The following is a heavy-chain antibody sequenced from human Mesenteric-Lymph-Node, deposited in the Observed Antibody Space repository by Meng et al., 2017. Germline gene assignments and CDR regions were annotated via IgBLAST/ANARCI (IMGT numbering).Heavy chain of an antibody. V-gene: IGHV3-43D*03. Sequence: GGSLRLSCAASGFTFDDYAMHWVRQAPGKGLEWVSLISWDGGSTYYADSVKGRFTISRDNSKNSLYLQMNSLRAEDTALYYCAKDRADYGGNSLDYWGQGTLVTVSS. CDR2: ISWDGGST. CDR3: AKDRADYGGNSLDY. CDR1: GFTFDDYA. J-gene: IGHJ4*02. D-gene: IGHD4-23*01.